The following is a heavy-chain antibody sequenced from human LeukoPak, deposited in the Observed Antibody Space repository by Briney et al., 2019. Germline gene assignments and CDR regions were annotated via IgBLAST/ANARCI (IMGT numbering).Heavy chain of an antibody. CDR2: KAYGGTT. Sequence: KAYGGTTEYAASVKGRFTISRDDSKSIAHLQMNSLKTEDTAVYYCTRVVDTAMDYYFDYWGQGTLVTVSS. D-gene: IGHD5-18*01. V-gene: IGHV3-49*02. CDR3: TRVVDTAMDYYFDY. J-gene: IGHJ4*02.